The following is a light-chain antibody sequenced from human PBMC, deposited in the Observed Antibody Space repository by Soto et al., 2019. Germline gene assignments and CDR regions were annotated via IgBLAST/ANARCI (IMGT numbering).Light chain of an antibody. CDR3: QQYGDRPRT. Sequence: EVVLTQSPATLSVSPGDRATLSCRASQYIGSAVAWYHQRSGQALRLLIFDASIRVPTTPARFSGSVSGTEFTLTISSLESEDFAVYFCQQYGDRPRTFGQGTKVEIK. V-gene: IGKV3-15*01. J-gene: IGKJ1*01. CDR2: DAS. CDR1: QYIGSA.